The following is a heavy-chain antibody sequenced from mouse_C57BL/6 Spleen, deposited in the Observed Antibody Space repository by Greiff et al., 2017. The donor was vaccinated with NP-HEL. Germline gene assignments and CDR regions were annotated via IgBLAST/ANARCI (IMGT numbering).Heavy chain of an antibody. Sequence: DVKLVESGGDLVKPGGSLKLSCAASGFTFSSYGMSWVRQTPDKRLEWVATISSGGSYTYYPDSVKGRFTISRDNAKNTLYLQMSSLKSEDTAMYYCARQGDYDWFAYWGQGTLVTVSA. CDR1: GFTFSSYG. CDR2: ISSGGSYT. V-gene: IGHV5-6*02. D-gene: IGHD2-4*01. J-gene: IGHJ3*01. CDR3: ARQGDYDWFAY.